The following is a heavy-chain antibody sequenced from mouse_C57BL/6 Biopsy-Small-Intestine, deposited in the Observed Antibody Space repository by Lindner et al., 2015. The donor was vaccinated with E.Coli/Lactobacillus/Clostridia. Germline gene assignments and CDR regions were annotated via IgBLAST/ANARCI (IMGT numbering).Heavy chain of an antibody. V-gene: IGHV1-39*01. Sequence: VQLQESGPELVKPGASVKISCKASGYSFTDYNMNWVKQSNGKSLEWIGVINPNYGTTSYNQKFKGKATLTVDQSSSTAYMQLNSLTSEDSAVYYCARPFYYGNFFYAMDYWGQGTSVTVSS. D-gene: IGHD2-1*01. CDR3: ARPFYYGNFFYAMDY. J-gene: IGHJ4*01. CDR2: INPNYGTT. CDR1: GYSFTDYN.